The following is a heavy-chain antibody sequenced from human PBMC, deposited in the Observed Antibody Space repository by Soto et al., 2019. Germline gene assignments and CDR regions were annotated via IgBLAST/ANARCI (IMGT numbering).Heavy chain of an antibody. CDR3: AKDRIVAGIPYYYYGMDV. V-gene: IGHV3-30*18. Sequence: GGSLRLSCAASGFTFSSYGMHWVRQAPGKGLEWVAVISYDGSNKYYADSVKGRFTISRDNSKNTLYLQMNSLRAEDTAVYYCAKDRIVAGIPYYYYGMDVWGQGTTVTVSS. CDR1: GFTFSSYG. J-gene: IGHJ6*02. D-gene: IGHD6-19*01. CDR2: ISYDGSNK.